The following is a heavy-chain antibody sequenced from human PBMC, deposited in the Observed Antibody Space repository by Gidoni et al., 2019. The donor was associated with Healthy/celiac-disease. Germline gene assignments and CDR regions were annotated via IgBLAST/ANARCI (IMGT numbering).Heavy chain of an antibody. Sequence: EVQLVASGGALVKPGGSLSLSGAASGFTFSSDSMNWVRQAPGKGLACVSSLSSSSSYIYYADSVKGRFTISRDNAKNSLYLQMNSLSAEDTAVYYCAREGGDCCHYWGQGTLVTVSS. CDR1: GFTFSSDS. CDR2: LSSSSSYI. V-gene: IGHV3-21*01. CDR3: AREGGDCCHY. D-gene: IGHD2-21*02. J-gene: IGHJ4*02.